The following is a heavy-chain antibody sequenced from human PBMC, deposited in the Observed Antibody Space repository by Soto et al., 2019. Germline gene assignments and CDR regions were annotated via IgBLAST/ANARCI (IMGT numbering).Heavy chain of an antibody. CDR3: ARDPAVRGGTNWFDP. J-gene: IGHJ5*02. V-gene: IGHV1-2*02. D-gene: IGHD3-10*01. CDR1: GYTFTGYY. Sequence: QVQLVQSGAEVKKPGASVKVSCKASGYTFTGYYMHWVRQAPGQGLEWMGGINPNSGGTNYAQKFQDRVTMTRDTNTSTAHKELSRLRSDDTAVYYCARDPAVRGGTNWFDPWGQGTLVTVSS. CDR2: INPNSGGT.